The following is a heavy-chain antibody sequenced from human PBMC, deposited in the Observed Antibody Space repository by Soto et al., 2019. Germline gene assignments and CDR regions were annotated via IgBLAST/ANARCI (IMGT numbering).Heavy chain of an antibody. CDR1: GFTFSTYA. Sequence: PLGGLRLSCAASGFTFSTYAMAWVRQAPGKGLEWVAVISNDGSNKWYADSVKGRFTISRDNSKNTVHLQMNSLRLEDTAVFYCAKDLGYNFWSDMAYFYGMDVCGQGTTVTVSS. V-gene: IGHV3-30*18. CDR2: ISNDGSNK. D-gene: IGHD3-3*01. CDR3: AKDLGYNFWSDMAYFYGMDV. J-gene: IGHJ6*02.